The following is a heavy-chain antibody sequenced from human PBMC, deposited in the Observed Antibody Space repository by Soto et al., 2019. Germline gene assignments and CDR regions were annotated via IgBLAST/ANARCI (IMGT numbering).Heavy chain of an antibody. J-gene: IGHJ4*02. CDR2: IYYSGST. CDR3: ASLWFGELCYFDY. Sequence: SENLSLTCTVSGGSISSSSYYWCWIRQPPGKGLEWIGSIYYSGSTYYNPSLKSRVTISVDTSKNQFSLKLSSVTAADTAVYYCASLWFGELCYFDYWCQGILGTVSS. CDR1: GGSISSSSYY. V-gene: IGHV4-39*01. D-gene: IGHD3-10*01.